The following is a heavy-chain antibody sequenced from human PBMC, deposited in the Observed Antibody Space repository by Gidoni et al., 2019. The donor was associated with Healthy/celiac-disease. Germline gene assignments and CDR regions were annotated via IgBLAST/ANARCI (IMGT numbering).Heavy chain of an antibody. Sequence: QVQLVESGGGVVQPGRSLRLSCAASGFTFSSYGMHWVRQAPGKGLEWVAVISYDGSNKYYADSVKGRFTISRDNSKNTLYLQMNSLRAEDTAVYYCAKAFYYYDSSGYSTGDYWGQGTLVTVSS. D-gene: IGHD3-22*01. V-gene: IGHV3-30*18. CDR2: ISYDGSNK. CDR3: AKAFYYYDSSGYSTGDY. J-gene: IGHJ4*02. CDR1: GFTFSSYG.